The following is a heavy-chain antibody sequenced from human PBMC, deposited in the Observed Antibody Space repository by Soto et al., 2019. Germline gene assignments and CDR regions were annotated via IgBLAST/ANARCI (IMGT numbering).Heavy chain of an antibody. D-gene: IGHD3-3*02. CDR1: GGAFRRYS. Sequence: QVQLEQSGPEVKRPGTSVKVSCQASGGAFRRYSVSWVRQAPGQGLEWIGGVIPVFNTSNYSLKFQGRVDISGDLPTSVVFRELRSLRSEDTALYYCARGDEMTAVTIFKSGGQGTLATVPS. CDR3: ARGDEMTAVTIFKS. J-gene: IGHJ4*02. V-gene: IGHV1-69*01. CDR2: VIPVFNTS.